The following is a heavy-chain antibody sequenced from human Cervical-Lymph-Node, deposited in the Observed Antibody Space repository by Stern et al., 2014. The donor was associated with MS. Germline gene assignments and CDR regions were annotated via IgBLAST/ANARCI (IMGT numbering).Heavy chain of an antibody. Sequence: QLVQSGAEVKKPGASVKVYCKASGYTFTGYYMHWVRQAPGQGLEWMGRINPNSGGANYAQKFQGRVTMTRDTSISTAYMELSRLRSDDTAVYYCARRSLGGGDCLDPWGQGTLVTVSS. CDR3: ARRSLGGGDCLDP. CDR2: INPNSGGA. J-gene: IGHJ5*02. D-gene: IGHD2-21*02. V-gene: IGHV1-2*06. CDR1: GYTFTGYY.